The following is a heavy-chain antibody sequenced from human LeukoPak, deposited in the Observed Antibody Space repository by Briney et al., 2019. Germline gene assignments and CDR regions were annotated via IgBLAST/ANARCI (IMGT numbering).Heavy chain of an antibody. Sequence: GGSLGLSCAASVFIFNNYWMSWVRQAPGKGLEGVASIRPDGSGDFHMDSVKGRFTISRDNAEKSLSLQMNSLRAEDTAIYYCARLMGGVTTYDLWGQGTLVTVSS. V-gene: IGHV3-7*01. CDR1: VFIFNNYW. J-gene: IGHJ5*02. CDR3: ARLMGGVTTYDL. D-gene: IGHD4-11*01. CDR2: IRPDGSGD.